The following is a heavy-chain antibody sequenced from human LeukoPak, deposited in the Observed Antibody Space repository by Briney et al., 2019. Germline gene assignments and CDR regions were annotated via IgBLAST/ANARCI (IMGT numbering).Heavy chain of an antibody. D-gene: IGHD3-3*01. J-gene: IGHJ4*02. CDR1: GFTFSSYW. Sequence: GGSLRLSCAASGFTFSSYWMSWVRQAPGKGLEWVANIKQDGSEKYYVDSVKGRFTISRDNAKNSLYLQMNSLRAEDTAVYYCARDWDFWSGPTFDYWGQGTLVTVSS. CDR3: ARDWDFWSGPTFDY. CDR2: IKQDGSEK. V-gene: IGHV3-7*01.